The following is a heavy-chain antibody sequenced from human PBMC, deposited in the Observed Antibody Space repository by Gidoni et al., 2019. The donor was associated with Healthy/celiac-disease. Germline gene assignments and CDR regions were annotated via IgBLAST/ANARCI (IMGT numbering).Heavy chain of an antibody. J-gene: IGHJ5*02. V-gene: IGHV1-69*02. Sequence: QVQLVQSGAEGKKPGSSVKVSCTASGGTFSSYTISWVRQAPGQGLEWMGRIIPILGIANYAQKFQGRVTITADKSTSTAYMELSSLRSEDTAVYYCARGDRHNWFDPWGQGTLVTVSS. CDR2: IIPILGIA. CDR3: ARGDRHNWFDP. CDR1: GGTFSSYT. D-gene: IGHD3-10*01.